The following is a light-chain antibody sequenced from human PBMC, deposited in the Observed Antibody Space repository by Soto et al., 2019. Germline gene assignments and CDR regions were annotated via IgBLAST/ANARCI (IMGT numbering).Light chain of an antibody. CDR1: QGISSY. CDR2: AAS. Sequence: AIRMTQSPSSLSASTGDRVTITCRASQGISSYLAWYQQKPGKAPKLLIYAASTLQSGAPSRFSGSGSGTDFTLTISCLQSEDFATYYCQQYYSYRTFGQGTKVDIK. J-gene: IGKJ1*01. CDR3: QQYYSYRT. V-gene: IGKV1-8*01.